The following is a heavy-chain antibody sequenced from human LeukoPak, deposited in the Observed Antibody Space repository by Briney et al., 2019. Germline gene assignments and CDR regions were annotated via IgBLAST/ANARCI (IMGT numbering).Heavy chain of an antibody. V-gene: IGHV1-18*04. D-gene: IGHD3-9*01. CDR3: ARDHYDILTGYYPDY. CDR1: GYTFTSYG. Sequence: ASVKVSCKASGYTFTSYGISWVRQAPGQGLEWMGWISAYNGNTNYAQKLRGRVTMTTDTSTSTAYMELRSLRSDDTAVYYCARDHYDILTGYYPDYWGQGTLVTVSS. J-gene: IGHJ4*02. CDR2: ISAYNGNT.